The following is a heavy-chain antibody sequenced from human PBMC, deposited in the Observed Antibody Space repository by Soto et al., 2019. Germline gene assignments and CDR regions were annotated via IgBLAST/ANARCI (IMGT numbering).Heavy chain of an antibody. V-gene: IGHV3-48*03. CDR2: TSGSGSTI. CDR3: ANEGRRDYSDY. CDR1: GFTFGSYE. J-gene: IGHJ4*02. Sequence: EVQLVESGGGLVQPGGSLRLSCEASGFTFGSYEMNWVRQAPGKGLEWVSHTSGSGSTIYYADSVKGRFTISRDNSKNTLYLQMNSLRAEDTAVYYCANEGRRDYSDYWRQGTLLTVSS.